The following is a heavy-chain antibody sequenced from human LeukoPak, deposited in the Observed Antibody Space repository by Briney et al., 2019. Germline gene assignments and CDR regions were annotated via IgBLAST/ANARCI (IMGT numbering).Heavy chain of an antibody. J-gene: IGHJ3*02. V-gene: IGHV3-66*02. CDR3: ARGAGPDAFDI. Sequence: PGGSLRLSCAASGFTFSSYAMSWVRQAPGKGLEWVSVIYSGGSTYYADSVKGRFTISRDNSKNTLYLQMNSLRAEDTAVYYCARGAGPDAFDIWGQGTMVTVSS. CDR2: IYSGGST. CDR1: GFTFSSYA.